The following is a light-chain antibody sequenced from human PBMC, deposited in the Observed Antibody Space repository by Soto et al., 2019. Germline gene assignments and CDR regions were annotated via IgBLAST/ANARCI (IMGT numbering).Light chain of an antibody. V-gene: IGKV3-11*01. Sequence: IMLTQSPATLSLSPGERATLSFRASQSISTYLAGYQQKPAQAPRLLIYDASSRATGIPARFSGSGSGTDFTLTISSLEPEDSAVYYCQQRCNWPPITFGEGTRLEI. CDR3: QQRCNWPPIT. CDR2: DAS. J-gene: IGKJ5*01. CDR1: QSISTY.